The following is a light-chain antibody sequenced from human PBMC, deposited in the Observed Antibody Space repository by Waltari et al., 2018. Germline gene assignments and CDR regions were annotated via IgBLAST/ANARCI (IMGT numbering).Light chain of an antibody. CDR2: WAS. CDR1: QNVLYSSNNKHY. CDR3: QQYYGTPPT. J-gene: IGKJ1*01. Sequence: DIVMTQSPDSLAVSLGERATINCKSSQNVLYSSNNKHYLAWYHQKPGQPPKLLIYWASTRESGVPDRFSGSGSGTDFTLTISSLQAEDVAVYYCQQYYGTPPTFGQGTKVEIK. V-gene: IGKV4-1*01.